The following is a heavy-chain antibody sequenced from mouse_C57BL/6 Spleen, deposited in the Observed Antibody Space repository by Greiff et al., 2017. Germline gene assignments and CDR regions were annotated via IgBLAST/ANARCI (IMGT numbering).Heavy chain of an antibody. V-gene: IGHV3-6*01. CDR3: AVDSSFAY. CDR1: GYSITSGYY. D-gene: IGHD3-1*01. J-gene: IGHJ3*01. Sequence: EVQLVESGPGLVKPSQSLSLTCSVTGYSITSGYYWNWIRQFPGNKLEWMGYISYDGSNNYNPSLKNRISITRDTSKNQFFLKLNSVTTEDTATYYCAVDSSFAYWGQGTLVTVSA. CDR2: ISYDGSN.